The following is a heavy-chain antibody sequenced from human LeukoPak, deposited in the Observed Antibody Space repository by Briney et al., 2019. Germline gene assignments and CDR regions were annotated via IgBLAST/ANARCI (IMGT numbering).Heavy chain of an antibody. V-gene: IGHV4-61*02. CDR2: IYSSGFT. CDR1: GAAITSGSYF. D-gene: IGHD3-22*01. CDR3: TRDSHLDSSGNYQQYYYYMDV. Sequence: SETLSLTCTVSGAAITSGSYFWSWIRKPAGKGLEWIGRIYSSGFTNSNPSFTSRVSMSVDTSKNQFSLNLSSVTAADTAVYYCTRDSHLDSSGNYQQYYYYMDVWGKGTTVTVS. J-gene: IGHJ6*03.